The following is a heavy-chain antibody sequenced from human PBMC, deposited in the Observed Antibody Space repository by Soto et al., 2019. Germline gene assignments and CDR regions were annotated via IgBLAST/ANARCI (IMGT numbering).Heavy chain of an antibody. D-gene: IGHD2-2*01. J-gene: IGHJ6*02. Sequence: QVKLVESGGGVVQAGRSLRLSCAASGFSFSTYGMHWVRQAPGKRLEWVAVIWYEGSYKDNADSVKGRFTISRDNSKNTLYLQVNSLRAEDTAVYYCARGNYASDYAMDVWGQGTTVSVSS. CDR2: IWYEGSYK. V-gene: IGHV3-33*01. CDR1: GFSFSTYG. CDR3: ARGNYASDYAMDV.